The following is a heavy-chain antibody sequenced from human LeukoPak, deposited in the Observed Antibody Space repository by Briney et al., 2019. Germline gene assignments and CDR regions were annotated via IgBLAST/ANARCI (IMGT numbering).Heavy chain of an antibody. D-gene: IGHD1-7*01. V-gene: IGHV5-51*01. CDR2: IYPGDSNT. CDR3: ARGLHGNFFWWFDP. CDR1: GNIFTNHW. Sequence: GESLKISCQGSGNIFTNHWIGWVRQMPGKGLEWMGLIYPGDSNTKYSPAFQGQVTISADKSISTAYLQWSSLQASDTAIYYCARGLHGNFFWWFDPWGQGTLVTVSS. J-gene: IGHJ5*02.